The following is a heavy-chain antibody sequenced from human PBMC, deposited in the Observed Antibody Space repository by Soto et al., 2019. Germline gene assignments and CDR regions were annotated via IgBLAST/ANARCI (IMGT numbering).Heavy chain of an antibody. CDR1: GYTFTVYY. Sequence: SVKVSCPASGYTFTVYYSNWVRQAPGQGLEWMGIINPSSGSTINAQKFQGRVTMTRETSTSTVYMELSSLTSEDTAVYYCARKRDRDFDYWGQGTLVTAPQ. CDR2: INPSSGST. J-gene: IGHJ4*02. V-gene: IGHV1-46*01. CDR3: ARKRDRDFDY.